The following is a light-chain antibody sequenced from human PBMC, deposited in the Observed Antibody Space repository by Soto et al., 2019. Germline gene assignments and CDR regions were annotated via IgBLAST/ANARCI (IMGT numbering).Light chain of an antibody. CDR3: QSYDSSLSGWV. CDR1: SSNIGAGYD. J-gene: IGLJ3*02. V-gene: IGLV1-40*01. Sequence: QSVLTQQPSVSGAPGQRVTISCTGSSSNIGAGYDVHWYQQLPGTAPKLLIYGNSNRPSGVPDRFSGSKSGTSASLAITGLQAGDEADYYCQSYDSSLSGWVFGGGTKLTVL. CDR2: GNS.